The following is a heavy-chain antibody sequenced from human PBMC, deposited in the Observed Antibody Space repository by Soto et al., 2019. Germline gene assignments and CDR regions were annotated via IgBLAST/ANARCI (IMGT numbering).Heavy chain of an antibody. Sequence: SVKVSCKVSGDTFTSYPFSWVRQAPGQGLEWMGGIIPLFGTPNYAQKFQGRLTITADKSTSTVYMEMSGLNSDDTAVYYCARNGVAGMDHWGQGTRVTVSS. D-gene: IGHD3-3*01. CDR1: GDTFTSYP. J-gene: IGHJ4*02. CDR2: IIPLFGTP. CDR3: ARNGVAGMDH. V-gene: IGHV1-69*06.